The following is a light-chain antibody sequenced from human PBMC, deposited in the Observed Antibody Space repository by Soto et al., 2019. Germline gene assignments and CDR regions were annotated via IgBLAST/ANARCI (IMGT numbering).Light chain of an antibody. V-gene: IGLV2-8*01. CDR2: EVT. CDR1: SSDIGGYDH. CDR3: QSYDTNMNGYV. Sequence: QSALTQPPSASGSPGQSVTISCTGTSSDIGGYDHVSWYQQHPGKAPKVMIYEVTKRPSGVPDRFSGSKAGNTASLTVFGLQAEDEADYYCQSYDTNMNGYVFGTGTKLTVL. J-gene: IGLJ1*01.